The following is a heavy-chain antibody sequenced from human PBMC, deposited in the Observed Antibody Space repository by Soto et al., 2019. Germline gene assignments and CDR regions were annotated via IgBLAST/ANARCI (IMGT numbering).Heavy chain of an antibody. CDR1: GYKFASSW. Sequence: PXESLKISSRTSGYKFASSWLAWVRQMPGKGLEWMGIIFPSDSDTRYSPSFQGQVTISADRSTSTVFLQWASLKASDTAVYFCARKDKSGYFNWFDSWGQGTLVTVSS. CDR3: ARKDKSGYFNWFDS. CDR2: IFPSDSDT. V-gene: IGHV5-51*01. J-gene: IGHJ5*01. D-gene: IGHD3-22*01.